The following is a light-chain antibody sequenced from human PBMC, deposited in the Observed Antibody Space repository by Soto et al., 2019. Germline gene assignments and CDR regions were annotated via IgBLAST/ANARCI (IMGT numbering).Light chain of an antibody. J-gene: IGKJ1*01. Sequence: EIVLTQSPATLSLSPGERATLSCRASQSVSRYLAWYQQKPGQAPRLLIYDASNRATGIPARFSGSGSGTDFTLTISRLEPEDFAVYYCQQYGSSTTFGQGTKVDIK. V-gene: IGKV3-11*01. CDR2: DAS. CDR3: QQYGSSTT. CDR1: QSVSRY.